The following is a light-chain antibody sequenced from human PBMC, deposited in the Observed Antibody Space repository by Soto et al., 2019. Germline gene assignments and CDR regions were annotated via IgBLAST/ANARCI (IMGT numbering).Light chain of an antibody. CDR2: DAS. Sequence: DFQMTQSPSTLSASVGDRVTITCRASQNINNWVAWYQQKPGKAPKFLIYDASTLQRGVPSRFSGSGFGTEFSLTISSLQPDDFGSYYCQQTRTFGQGTKVEIK. CDR1: QNINNW. J-gene: IGKJ1*01. CDR3: QQTRT. V-gene: IGKV1-5*01.